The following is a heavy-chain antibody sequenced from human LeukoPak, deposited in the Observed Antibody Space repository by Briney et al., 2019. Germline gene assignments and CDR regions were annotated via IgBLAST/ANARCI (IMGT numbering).Heavy chain of an antibody. CDR2: IYISGST. CDR1: GDSITNYY. CDR3: ARDGAYDSSGYYQDYFDY. D-gene: IGHD3-22*01. Sequence: PSETLSLTCSVSGDSITNYYWNWIRQPAGKGLEWIGRIYISGSTNYNPSLKSRVTMSVDTSKNQFSLKLSSVTAADTAVYYCARDGAYDSSGYYQDYFDYWGQGTLVTVSS. V-gene: IGHV4-4*07. J-gene: IGHJ4*02.